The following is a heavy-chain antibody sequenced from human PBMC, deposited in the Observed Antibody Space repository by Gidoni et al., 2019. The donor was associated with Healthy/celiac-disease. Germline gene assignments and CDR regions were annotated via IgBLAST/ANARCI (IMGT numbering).Heavy chain of an antibody. J-gene: IGHJ6*02. V-gene: IGHV1-69*01. CDR1: GGTFSSYA. CDR2: IIPIFGTA. CDR3: ARGRRGYDYGDYSNYYYGMDV. Sequence: QVQLVQSGAEVKKPGSSVKVSCTASGGTFSSYAISWVRQAPGQGLEWTGGIIPIFGTANYAQKFQGRVTITADESTSTAYMELSSLRSEDTAVYYCARGRRGYDYGDYSNYYYGMDVWGQGTTVTVSS. D-gene: IGHD4-17*01.